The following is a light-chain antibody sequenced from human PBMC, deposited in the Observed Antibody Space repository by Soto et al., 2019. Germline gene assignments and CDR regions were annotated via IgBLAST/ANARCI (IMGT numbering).Light chain of an antibody. CDR1: SSDVGGYNF. Sequence: QSALTQPPSASGSPGQSVTSSCTGTSSDVGGYNFVSWYQQHPGKAPKLMMFEVSKRPSGVPDRFSGSKFGNTASLTVSGLQAEDEADYYCASYGDNNIFLFGGGTKLTVL. V-gene: IGLV2-8*01. J-gene: IGLJ2*01. CDR3: ASYGDNNIFL. CDR2: EVS.